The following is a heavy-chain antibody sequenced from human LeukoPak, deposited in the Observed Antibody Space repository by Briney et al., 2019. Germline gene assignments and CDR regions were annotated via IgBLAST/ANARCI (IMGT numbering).Heavy chain of an antibody. V-gene: IGHV3-23*01. CDR1: GFTFRNYA. CDR2: ISGSGGST. Sequence: QAGGSLRLSCAASGFTFRNYAMNWVRQAPGKGLEWVSSISGSGGSTYYADSVKGRFTISRDNSKDTLYLQMNSLRAEDTALYYCAKAPVGYYNPCGMDVWGQGTTVTVSS. J-gene: IGHJ6*02. CDR3: AKAPVGYYNPCGMDV. D-gene: IGHD3-9*01.